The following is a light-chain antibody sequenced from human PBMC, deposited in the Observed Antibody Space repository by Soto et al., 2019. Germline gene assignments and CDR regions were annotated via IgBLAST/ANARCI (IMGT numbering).Light chain of an antibody. CDR3: QEYHKYSSYT. V-gene: IGKV1-5*03. CDR2: KAS. Sequence: DIPMTQSPSTLSASVGDRVTITCRASQSISIWLAWYQQKPGKAPKLLIDKASTLQSGVPSRFRGRGSETEFPLTISSLQHDDFATYYSQEYHKYSSYTFGQGTNREL. J-gene: IGKJ2*01. CDR1: QSISIW.